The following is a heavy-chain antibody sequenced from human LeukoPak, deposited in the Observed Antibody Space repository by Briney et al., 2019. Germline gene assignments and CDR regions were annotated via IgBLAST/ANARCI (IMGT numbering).Heavy chain of an antibody. V-gene: IGHV3-13*01. CDR2: LGIAGDT. CDR3: ARQKQSHGNFDY. J-gene: IGHJ4*02. D-gene: IGHD1-26*01. Sequence: PGGSLRLSCAASGFTFSSYAMHWVRQPIGKGLEWVSALGIAGDTFYPGSVKGRFTISRENAKNSLCLQMNSLRAEDTAIYYCARQKQSHGNFDYWGQGTLVTVSS. CDR1: GFTFSSYA.